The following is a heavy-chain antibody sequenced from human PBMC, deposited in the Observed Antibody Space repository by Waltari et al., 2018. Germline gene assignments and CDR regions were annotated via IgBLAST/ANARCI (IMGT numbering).Heavy chain of an antibody. CDR1: GGTLSRYA. D-gene: IGHD5-18*01. CDR3: SGAPEGYSYAPFDY. V-gene: IGHV1-69*05. J-gene: IGHJ4*02. Sequence: QVQLVQSGAEVKKPGSSVTVSCKASGGTLSRYAISWVRQAPGQGLEWMGGNIPIFGTANYAQKCQGRVTITRDTSASTAYMELSSLRAEDTAVYYCSGAPEGYSYAPFDYWGQGTLVTVSS. CDR2: NIPIFGTA.